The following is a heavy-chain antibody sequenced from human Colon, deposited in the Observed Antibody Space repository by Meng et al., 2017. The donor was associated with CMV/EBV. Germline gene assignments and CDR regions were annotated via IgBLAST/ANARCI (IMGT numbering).Heavy chain of an antibody. J-gene: IGHJ6*02. CDR2: FVPESGTA. Sequence: SVKVSCKASVGAFNTFAISWVRQAPGQGLEWMGGFVPESGTAYYAQKFKGRLTLTMDDSTTTAHMELSGLRSEDTGIYYCARPHKYGSGNSYRRGYYYGMDAWGQGTTVTVSS. CDR1: VGAFNTFA. D-gene: IGHD3-10*01. CDR3: ARPHKYGSGNSYRRGYYYGMDA. V-gene: IGHV1-69*05.